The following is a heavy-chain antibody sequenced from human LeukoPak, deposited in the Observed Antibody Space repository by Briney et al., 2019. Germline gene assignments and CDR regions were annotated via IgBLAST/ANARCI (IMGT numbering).Heavy chain of an antibody. CDR1: LGSISSSSYY. V-gene: IGHV4-39*01. CDR2: IYYSGST. D-gene: IGHD6-13*01. J-gene: IGHJ4*02. Sequence: SEALSLTCTVSLGSISSSSYYGVGIRQPPGEGLEWIGSIYYSGSTYYNPSLKSRVTISVDTSKNQFSLKLSSVTAADTAVYYCAKLVPNYFDYWGQGTLVTVSP. CDR3: AKLVPNYFDY.